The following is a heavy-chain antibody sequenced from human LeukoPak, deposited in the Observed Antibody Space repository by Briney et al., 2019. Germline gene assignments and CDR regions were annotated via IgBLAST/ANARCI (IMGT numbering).Heavy chain of an antibody. D-gene: IGHD2-8*01. CDR1: GFHFSDFS. Sequence: GGSLGLSCATSGFHFSDFSMSWVRQAPGKGLEWISTTNSGGTSTYYAESVKGRFTISRDNSKNTLYLQMSSLRVEDTAVYYCAKQSYARSLGEGGPGTLVSVSS. J-gene: IGHJ4*02. CDR3: AKQSYARSLGE. CDR2: TNSGGTST. V-gene: IGHV3-23*01.